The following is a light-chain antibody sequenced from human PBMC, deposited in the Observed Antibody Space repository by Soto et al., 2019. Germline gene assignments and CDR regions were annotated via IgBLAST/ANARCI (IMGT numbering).Light chain of an antibody. Sequence: QSALTQPASVSGSPGQSITISCTGTSSDVGGYNYVSWYQQHPGKGPKLMIYDVINRPSGVSNRFSGSRSGNTASLTISGLQAEDEAHYYCSSYTSKSTVVFGGGTK. CDR3: SSYTSKSTVV. CDR2: DVI. CDR1: SSDVGGYNY. J-gene: IGLJ2*01. V-gene: IGLV2-14*03.